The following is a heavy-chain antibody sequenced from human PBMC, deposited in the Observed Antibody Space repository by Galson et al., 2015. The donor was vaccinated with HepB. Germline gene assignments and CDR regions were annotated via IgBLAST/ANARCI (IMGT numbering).Heavy chain of an antibody. CDR1: GYTFTSYD. CDR3: ARDRGGSSGWFDP. Sequence: SVKVSCKASGYTFTSYDLNWVRQATGQGLEWMGWMNPNSSNTDYAQKFQGRVTMTRNTSISTAYMELSSLRSEDTAVYYCARDRGGSSGWFDPWGQGTLVTVSS. CDR2: MNPNSSNT. J-gene: IGHJ5*02. D-gene: IGHD2-15*01. V-gene: IGHV1-8*01.